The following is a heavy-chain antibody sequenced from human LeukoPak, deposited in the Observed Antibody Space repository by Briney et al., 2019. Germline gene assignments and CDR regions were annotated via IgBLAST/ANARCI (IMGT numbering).Heavy chain of an antibody. CDR1: GGSISNSGYS. Sequence: PSQTLSLTCSVSGGSISNSGYSWSWLRQPPGKGLEWIGFIYHSGKAYYNPSLKSRVTISVDTSKNQFSLKLSSVTAADTAVYYCARDQDDAFDIWGQGTMVTVSS. CDR3: ARDQDDAFDI. J-gene: IGHJ3*02. CDR2: IYHSGKA. V-gene: IGHV4-30-2*01.